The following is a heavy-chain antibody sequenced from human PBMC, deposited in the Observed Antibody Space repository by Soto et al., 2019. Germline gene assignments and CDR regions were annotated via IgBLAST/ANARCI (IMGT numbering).Heavy chain of an antibody. J-gene: IGHJ6*02. CDR1: GGSFSGYY. D-gene: IGHD3-10*01. CDR3: ARGGPPTTYYYGSGRKYGMDV. Sequence: PSETLSLTCAVYGGSFSGYYWSWIRQPPGKGLGWIGEINHSGSTNYNPSLKSRVTISVDTSKNQFSLKLSSVTAADTAVYYCARGGPPTTYYYGSGRKYGMDVWGQGTTVTVSS. V-gene: IGHV4-34*01. CDR2: INHSGST.